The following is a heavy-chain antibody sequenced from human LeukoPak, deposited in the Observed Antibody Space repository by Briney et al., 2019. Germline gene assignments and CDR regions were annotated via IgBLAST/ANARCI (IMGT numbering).Heavy chain of an antibody. CDR2: IIPIFGTA. D-gene: IGHD3-22*01. CDR1: GGAFSSYA. J-gene: IGHJ4*02. V-gene: IGHV1-69*06. Sequence: SVKVSCKASGGAFSSYAISWVRQAPGQGLEWMGGIIPIFGTANYAQKFQGRVTITADKSTSTAYMELSSLRSEDTAVYYCARVLYDSSGYYNDYWGQGTLVTVSS. CDR3: ARVLYDSSGYYNDY.